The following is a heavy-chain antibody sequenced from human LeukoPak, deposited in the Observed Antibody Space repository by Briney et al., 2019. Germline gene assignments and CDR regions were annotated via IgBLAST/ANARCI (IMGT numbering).Heavy chain of an antibody. CDR2: IYYSGST. V-gene: IGHV4-59*01. CDR1: GGSISSYY. J-gene: IGHJ6*03. Sequence: SETLSLTCTVSGGSISSYYWSWIRQPPGKGLEWIGYIYYSGSTNYNPSLKSRVTISVDTSKNQFSLKLTSVTAADTAVYYCARATEGGYTYGYFYYYYMDVWGKGTTVTISS. CDR3: ARATEGGYTYGYFYYYYMDV. D-gene: IGHD5-18*01.